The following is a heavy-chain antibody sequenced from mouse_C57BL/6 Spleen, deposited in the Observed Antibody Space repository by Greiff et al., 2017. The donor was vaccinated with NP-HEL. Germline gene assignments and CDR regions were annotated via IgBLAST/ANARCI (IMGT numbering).Heavy chain of an antibody. J-gene: IGHJ2*01. CDR1: GYTFTSYW. V-gene: IGHV1-50*01. CDR3: SRRIYYDYDGYFDY. Sequence: QVQLQQPGAELVKPGASVKLSCKASGYTFTSYWMQWVKQRPGQGLEWIGEIDPSDSYTNYNQKFKGKATLTVDTSSSTAYMQLSSLTSEDSAVYDCSRRIYYDYDGYFDYWGQGTTLTVAS. D-gene: IGHD2-4*01. CDR2: IDPSDSYT.